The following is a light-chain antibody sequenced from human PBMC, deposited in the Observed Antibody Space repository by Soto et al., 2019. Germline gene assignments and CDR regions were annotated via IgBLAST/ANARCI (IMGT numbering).Light chain of an antibody. V-gene: IGKV3-20*01. CDR1: RSFASSY. CDR3: QQSYSIPYT. CDR2: AAS. Sequence: EIVLTQSPGTLSLSPGERATLSCRASRSFASSYLAWYQRKPGQAPRLLIYAASNRATGIPDRFTGSGSGTDFTLTISRVEPEDFATYYCQQSYSIPYTFGQGTKLEIK. J-gene: IGKJ2*01.